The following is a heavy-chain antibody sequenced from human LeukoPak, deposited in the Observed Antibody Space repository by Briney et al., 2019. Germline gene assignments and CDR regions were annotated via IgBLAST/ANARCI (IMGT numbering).Heavy chain of an antibody. CDR3: ARDFELSH. Sequence: GGSLRLSCAASGFTFSSYGMHWVRQAPVKGLEWVALIWYDGSSKHYADSVRGRFTISRDNSKNTLYLQMNSLRAEDTAVYYCARDFELSHWGQGTLVTVSS. CDR2: IWYDGSSK. J-gene: IGHJ4*02. D-gene: IGHD3-16*02. CDR1: GFTFSSYG. V-gene: IGHV3-33*01.